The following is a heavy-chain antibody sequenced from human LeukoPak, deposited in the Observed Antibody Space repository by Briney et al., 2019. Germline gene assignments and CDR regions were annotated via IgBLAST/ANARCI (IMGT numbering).Heavy chain of an antibody. CDR3: ARDPYASGWPDY. J-gene: IGHJ4*02. CDR1: GFTFSSYA. D-gene: IGHD6-19*01. Sequence: GGSLRLSCAASGFTFSSYAMHWVRQAPGKALEWVAVISYDGSNKYYADSVKGRFTISRDNSKNTLYLQMNSLRAEDTAVYYCARDPYASGWPDYWGQGTLVTVSS. CDR2: ISYDGSNK. V-gene: IGHV3-30*04.